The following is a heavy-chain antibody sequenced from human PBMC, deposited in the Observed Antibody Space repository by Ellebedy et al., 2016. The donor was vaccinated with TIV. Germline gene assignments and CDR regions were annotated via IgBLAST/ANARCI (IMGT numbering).Heavy chain of an antibody. D-gene: IGHD3-10*01. J-gene: IGHJ3*02. V-gene: IGHV3-23*01. CDR1: GFTFNSYA. CDR3: AKDQASGEYDYGWGTFDI. CDR2: ISASGGST. Sequence: GGSLRLXCAASGFTFNSYAMGWVRQAPGKGLEWVSGISASGGSTPDADSVRGRFTVSRDNSKNTLYLQMNSLRAEDTAVYFCAKDQASGEYDYGWGTFDIWGQGTVVTVSS.